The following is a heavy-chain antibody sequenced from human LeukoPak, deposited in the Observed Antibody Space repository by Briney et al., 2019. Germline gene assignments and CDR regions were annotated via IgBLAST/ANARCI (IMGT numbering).Heavy chain of an antibody. Sequence: SGGSLRLSCAASGFTVSSNYMSWVRQAPGKGLEWVSVIYSGGSTYYADSVKGRFTISRDNAKNSLYLQMNSLRAEDTAVYYCARGLRGNWFDPWGQGTLVTVSS. D-gene: IGHD3-10*01. CDR3: ARGLRGNWFDP. CDR2: IYSGGST. V-gene: IGHV3-66*01. J-gene: IGHJ5*02. CDR1: GFTVSSNY.